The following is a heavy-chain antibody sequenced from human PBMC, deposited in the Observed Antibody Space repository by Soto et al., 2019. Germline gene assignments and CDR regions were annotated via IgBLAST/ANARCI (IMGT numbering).Heavy chain of an antibody. V-gene: IGHV3-23*01. Sequence: GGSLRLSCAASGFTFSSYGMSWVRQAPGKGLEWVSAISGSGGSTYYADSVKGRFTISRDNSKNTLYLQMNSLRAEDTAVYYCAKDRCGGDCYSNYWGQGTLVTVSS. J-gene: IGHJ4*02. CDR1: GFTFSSYG. CDR2: ISGSGGST. CDR3: AKDRCGGDCYSNY. D-gene: IGHD2-21*02.